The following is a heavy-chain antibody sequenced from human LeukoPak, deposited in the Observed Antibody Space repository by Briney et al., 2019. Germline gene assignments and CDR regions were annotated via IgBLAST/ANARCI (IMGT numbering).Heavy chain of an antibody. Sequence: GGSLRLSCAASGFSVSNNYMSWVRQAAGQGLEWVSVIYGADTTYYADSVRGRFTVSRDNSKNTVYLQMNSLRAEDTAVYYRARDGGNLRSKVGMDVWGQGTTVTVSS. D-gene: IGHD4-23*01. J-gene: IGHJ6*02. V-gene: IGHV3-66*01. CDR1: GFSVSNNY. CDR3: ARDGGNLRSKVGMDV. CDR2: IYGADTT.